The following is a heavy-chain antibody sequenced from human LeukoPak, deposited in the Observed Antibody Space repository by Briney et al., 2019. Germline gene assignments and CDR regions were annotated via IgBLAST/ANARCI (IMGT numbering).Heavy chain of an antibody. CDR2: ISAYNGNT. J-gene: IGHJ4*02. CDR1: GYTFTSYG. D-gene: IGHD1-7*01. CDR3: ARDLHPRYNWNYFGFLPN. Sequence: GASVKVSCKASGYTFTSYGISWVRQATGQGLEWMGWISAYNGNTNYAQKLQGRVTMTTDTSTSTAYMELSSLRSEDTAVYYGARDLHPRYNWNYFGFLPNWGQGTLVTVSS. V-gene: IGHV1-18*01.